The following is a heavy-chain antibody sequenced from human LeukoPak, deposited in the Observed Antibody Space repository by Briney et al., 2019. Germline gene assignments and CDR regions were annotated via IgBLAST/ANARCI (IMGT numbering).Heavy chain of an antibody. D-gene: IGHD3-16*02. J-gene: IGHJ4*02. CDR2: ISSSSSYI. Sequence: GGSLRLSCAASGFTFSSYSMNWVRQAPGKGLEWVSSISSSSSYIYYADSVKGRFTISRDNAKNSLYLQMNSLRAEDTAVYYCARGTILRLGELSSYFPFDHWGQGTLVTVSS. V-gene: IGHV3-21*01. CDR1: GFTFSSYS. CDR3: ARGTILRLGELSSYFPFDH.